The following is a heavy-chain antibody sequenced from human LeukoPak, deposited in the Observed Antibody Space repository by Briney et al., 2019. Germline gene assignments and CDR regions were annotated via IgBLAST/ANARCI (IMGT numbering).Heavy chain of an antibody. V-gene: IGHV3-23*01. Sequence: PGGSLRLSCAASGFTFSSYAMSWVRQAPGKGLEWVSAISGSGGSTYYADSVKGRFTISRDNSKNTLYLQMNSLRAEDTAVYYCAKDPGSGWYGAVVYWGQGTLVTVSS. J-gene: IGHJ4*02. D-gene: IGHD6-19*01. CDR2: ISGSGGST. CDR3: AKDPGSGWYGAVVY. CDR1: GFTFSSYA.